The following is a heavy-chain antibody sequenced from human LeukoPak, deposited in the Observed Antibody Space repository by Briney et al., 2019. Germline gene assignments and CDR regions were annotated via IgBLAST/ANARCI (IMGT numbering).Heavy chain of an antibody. CDR3: ARAGHEGYYYYYMDV. CDR1: GGTFSSYA. Sequence: GSSVKVSCKASGGTFSSYAISWVRQAPGQGLEWMGGIIPIFGTANYAQKFQGRVTITTDESTSTAYMELSSLRSEDTAVYYCARAGHEGYYYYYMDVWGKGTTVTLSS. J-gene: IGHJ6*03. V-gene: IGHV1-69*05. CDR2: IIPIFGTA.